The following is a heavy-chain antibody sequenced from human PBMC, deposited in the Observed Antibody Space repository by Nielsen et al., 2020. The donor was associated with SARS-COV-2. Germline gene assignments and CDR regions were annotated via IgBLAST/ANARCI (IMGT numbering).Heavy chain of an antibody. D-gene: IGHD4-17*01. CDR1: GFTFDDYT. CDR3: AKLADYGNYDYYMDV. CDR2: ISWDGGST. J-gene: IGHJ6*03. Sequence: GGSLRLSCAASGFTFDDYTMHWVRQAPGKGLEWVSLISWDGGSTYYADSVKGRFTISRDNSKNSLYLQMNSLRTEDTALYYCAKLADYGNYDYYMDVWGKGTTVTVSS. V-gene: IGHV3-43*01.